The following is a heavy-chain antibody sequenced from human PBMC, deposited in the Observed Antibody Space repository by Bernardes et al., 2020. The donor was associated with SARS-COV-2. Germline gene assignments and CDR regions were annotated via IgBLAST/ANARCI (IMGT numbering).Heavy chain of an antibody. V-gene: IGHV3-23*01. CDR2: ISGSGGRT. J-gene: IGHJ4*02. D-gene: IGHD6-13*01. CDR3: AKDSIASAGPYYYFDY. CDR1: GFTFSGYA. Sequence: GGSLRLSCAASGFTFSGYAMSWFRQAPGKGLEWVSGISGSGGRTYYADSVKGRFSISRDNSRNTLYLQMNSLRAEDTAVFYCAKDSIASAGPYYYFDYWGQGTLVTVSS.